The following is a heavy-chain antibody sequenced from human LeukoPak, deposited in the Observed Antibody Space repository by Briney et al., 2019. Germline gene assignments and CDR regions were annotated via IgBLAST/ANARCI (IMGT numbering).Heavy chain of an antibody. V-gene: IGHV3-20*04. D-gene: IGHD5-18*01. CDR3: ARSYDQYYYYMDV. J-gene: IGHJ6*03. Sequence: GGSLRLSCEASGFTFSDHYIDWVRQAPGKGLEWVSGINWNGGSTGYADSVKGRFTISRDNAKNSLYLQMNSLRAEDTALYYCARSYDQYYYYMDVWGKGTTVTVSS. CDR1: GFTFSDHY. CDR2: INWNGGST.